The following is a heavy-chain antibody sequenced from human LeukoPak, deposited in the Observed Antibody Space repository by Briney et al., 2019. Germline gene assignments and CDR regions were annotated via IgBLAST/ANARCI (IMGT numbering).Heavy chain of an antibody. CDR1: GGSISSSSYY. J-gene: IGHJ6*03. Sequence: SETLSLTCTVSGGSISSSSYYWGWIRQPPGKGLEWIGSIYYSGSTNYNPSLKSRVTISVDTSKNQFSLKLSSVTAADTAVYYCVRSRAIVATIRRYYYYMDVWGKGTTVTVSS. V-gene: IGHV4-39*07. CDR2: IYYSGST. D-gene: IGHD5-12*01. CDR3: VRSRAIVATIRRYYYYMDV.